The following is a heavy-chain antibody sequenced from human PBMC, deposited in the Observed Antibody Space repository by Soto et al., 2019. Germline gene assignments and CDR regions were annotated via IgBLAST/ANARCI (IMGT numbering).Heavy chain of an antibody. CDR3: AKGYCTSGSCLYYYGLED. CDR1: GLTFNSYA. V-gene: IGHV3-30*04. Sequence: QVQLVQSGGGVVQPGGSLRLACVASGLTFNSYAIHWVRQAPGKGLEWVAVIAYDESSKYYIDSVRGRFTISRDNSKNTLFLEMNSLRSEDTAVYFCAKGYCTSGSCLYYYGLEDWGQGTTVTVSS. D-gene: IGHD2-15*01. J-gene: IGHJ6*02. CDR2: IAYDESSK.